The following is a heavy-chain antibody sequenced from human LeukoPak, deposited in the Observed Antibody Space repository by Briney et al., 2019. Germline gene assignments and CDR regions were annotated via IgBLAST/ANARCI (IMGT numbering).Heavy chain of an antibody. J-gene: IGHJ4*02. Sequence: PSETLSPACAVYGVSFSGYYWSWIRQPPGKGLEWIGEINHSGSTNYNPSLKSRVTISVDTSKNQFSLKLSSVTAADTAVYYCARALSGWYTSHWDYWGQRPLVSV. V-gene: IGHV4-34*01. D-gene: IGHD6-19*01. CDR2: INHSGST. CDR3: ARALSGWYTSHWDY. CDR1: GVSFSGYY.